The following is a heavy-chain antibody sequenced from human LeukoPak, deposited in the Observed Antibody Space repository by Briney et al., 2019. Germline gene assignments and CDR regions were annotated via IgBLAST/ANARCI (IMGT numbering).Heavy chain of an antibody. Sequence: GGSLRLSCAASGFTFSASEMNWVRQTPGKGLEWVSYITSTGDAAYYADSVKGRFTISRDNARNSLYLQMNSLRAEDTAVYYCARDQRWFGELGFWGQGTLVTVSS. CDR3: ARDQRWFGELGF. CDR1: GFTFSASE. D-gene: IGHD3-10*01. J-gene: IGHJ4*02. CDR2: ITSTGDAA. V-gene: IGHV3-48*03.